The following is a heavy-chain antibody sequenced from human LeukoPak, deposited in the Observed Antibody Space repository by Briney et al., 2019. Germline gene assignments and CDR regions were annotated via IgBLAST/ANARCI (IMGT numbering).Heavy chain of an antibody. J-gene: IGHJ4*02. D-gene: IGHD6-13*01. CDR3: ASASSHRIAAGGDY. Sequence: PGGSLRLSCAASGFTVSSTYMSWVRQAPGKGLEWVSVIYSGGSTYYADSVKGRFTISRDNSKNTLYLQMNSLRVEDTAVYYCASASSHRIAAGGDYWGQGTLVTVSS. V-gene: IGHV3-66*01. CDR2: IYSGGST. CDR1: GFTVSSTY.